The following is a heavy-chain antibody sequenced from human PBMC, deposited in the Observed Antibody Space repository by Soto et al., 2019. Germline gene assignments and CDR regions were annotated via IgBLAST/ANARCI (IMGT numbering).Heavy chain of an antibody. CDR1: GGSISSFY. Sequence: PSETLSLTCSVSGGSISSFYWSWIRQSPGKGLEWIGYIYYSGGTNYNPSLKSRVTISVDTSKNQFSLKLSSVTAADTAVYYCARDRDGYPYWGQGILVTVSS. J-gene: IGHJ4*02. CDR2: IYYSGGT. CDR3: ARDRDGYPY. D-gene: IGHD5-12*01. V-gene: IGHV4-59*01.